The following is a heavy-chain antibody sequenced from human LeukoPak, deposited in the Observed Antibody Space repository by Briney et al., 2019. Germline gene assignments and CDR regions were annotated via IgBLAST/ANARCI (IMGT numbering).Heavy chain of an antibody. CDR2: IRSSGTFT. CDR3: ARDGEAYSNLGDYYYYYGMDV. CDR1: GFTFSTYT. J-gene: IGHJ6*02. V-gene: IGHV3-21*01. Sequence: GGSLRLSCAASGFTFSTYTMNWVRQAPGRGLEWVSSIRSSGTFTYYADSVKGRFTISRDNAKNSLYLQMNSLRAEDTAVYYCARDGEAYSNLGDYYYYYGMDVWGQGTTVTVSS. D-gene: IGHD6-13*01.